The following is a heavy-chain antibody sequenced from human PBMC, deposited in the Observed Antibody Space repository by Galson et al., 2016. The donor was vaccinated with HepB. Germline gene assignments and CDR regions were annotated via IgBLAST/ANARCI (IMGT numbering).Heavy chain of an antibody. J-gene: IGHJ5*02. CDR3: ARRYSSSDWLDP. CDR1: GGSISSSGYS. CDR2: IYRGGST. D-gene: IGHD6-6*01. Sequence: TLSLTCAVSGGSISSSGYSWSWIRQPPGKGLEWVGYIYRGGSTYYNPSLKGRVTRSVDTSKNQFSLKVNSVTPADTAVYYCARRYSSSDWLDPWGQGTLVTVSS. V-gene: IGHV4-30-2*01.